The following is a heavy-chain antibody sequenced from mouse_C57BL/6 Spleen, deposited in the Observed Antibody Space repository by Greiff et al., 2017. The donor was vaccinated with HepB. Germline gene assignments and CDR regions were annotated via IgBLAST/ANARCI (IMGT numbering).Heavy chain of an antibody. CDR1: GFNIKDDY. CDR3: THAYYSNPSYAMDY. Sequence: DVQLQESGAELVRPGASVKLSCTASGFNIKDDYMHWVKQRPEQGLEWIGWIDPENGDTEYASKFQGKATITADTSSNTAYLQLSSLTSEDTAVYYCTHAYYSNPSYAMDYWGQGTSVTVSS. CDR2: IDPENGDT. V-gene: IGHV14-4*01. J-gene: IGHJ4*01. D-gene: IGHD2-5*01.